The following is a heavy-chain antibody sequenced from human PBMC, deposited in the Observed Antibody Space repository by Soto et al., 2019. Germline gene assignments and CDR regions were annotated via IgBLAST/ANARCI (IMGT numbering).Heavy chain of an antibody. J-gene: IGHJ5*02. CDR1: GFTFSSYS. CDR2: ISSSSSYI. Sequence: GGSLRLSCAASGFTFSSYSMNWVRQAPGKGLEWVSSISSSSSYIYYADSVKGRFTISRDNAKNSLYLQMNSLRAEDTAVYYCARIAAAGTGFGWFDPWGPGLLVTVSS. V-gene: IGHV3-21*01. CDR3: ARIAAAGTGFGWFDP. D-gene: IGHD6-13*01.